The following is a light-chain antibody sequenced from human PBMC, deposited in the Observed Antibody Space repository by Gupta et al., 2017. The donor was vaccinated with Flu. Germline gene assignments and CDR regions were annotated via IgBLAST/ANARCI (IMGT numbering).Light chain of an antibody. V-gene: IGLV8-61*01. CDR2: NTD. CDR1: SGSVSTSYF. Sequence: TITLTCGLSSGSVSTSYFPSWYQQTPGQAPRTLIYNTDTRSAGVPDRFSGSILGNKAALTITGAQADDESDYYCVLYMGSGIWVFGGGTKLTVL. J-gene: IGLJ3*02. CDR3: VLYMGSGIWV.